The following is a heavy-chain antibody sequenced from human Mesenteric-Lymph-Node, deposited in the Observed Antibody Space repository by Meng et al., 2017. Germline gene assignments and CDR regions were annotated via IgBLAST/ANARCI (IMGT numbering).Heavy chain of an antibody. CDR3: AKGTPGRRYAEN. CDR1: GYSFTHHG. D-gene: IGHD3-10*01. J-gene: IGHJ4*02. CDR2: ISGYNGNT. V-gene: IGHV1-18*04. Sequence: QVSTVESGAEVKKPGASVKVSCKASGYSFTHHGITWVRQAPGQGLEWMGWISGYNGNTHYAQKLQGRVTMTTDRPTATAYMELRNLRSDDTGVYYCAKGTPGRRYAENWGQGTLVTVSS.